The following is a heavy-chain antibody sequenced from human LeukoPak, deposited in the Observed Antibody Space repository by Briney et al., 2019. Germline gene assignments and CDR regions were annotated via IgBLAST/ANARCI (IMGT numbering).Heavy chain of an antibody. V-gene: IGHV3-20*04. CDR3: ARDVAVAGANNWFDP. Sequence: GGSLRLSCAASGFTFDDYGMSWVRQAPGKGLEWVSGINWNGGSTGYADSVKGRFTISRDNAKNSLYLQMNSLRAEDTALYYCARDVAVAGANNWFDPWGRGTLVTVSS. D-gene: IGHD6-19*01. J-gene: IGHJ5*02. CDR2: INWNGGST. CDR1: GFTFDDYG.